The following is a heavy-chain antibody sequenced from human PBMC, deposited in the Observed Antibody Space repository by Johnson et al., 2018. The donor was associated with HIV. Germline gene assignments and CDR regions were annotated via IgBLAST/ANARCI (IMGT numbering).Heavy chain of an antibody. J-gene: IGHJ3*02. V-gene: IGHV3-30*14. Sequence: VESGGGVVQPGRSLRLSCAASGFTFSSYAMHWVRQAPGKGLEWVAVISYDGSNKYYADSVKGRFTISRDNSKNTLYLQMGSLRAEDMAVYYCARDSIPYVVVTLGAFDIWGQGTMVTVSS. CDR1: GFTFSSYA. D-gene: IGHD3-22*01. CDR3: ARDSIPYVVVTLGAFDI. CDR2: ISYDGSNK.